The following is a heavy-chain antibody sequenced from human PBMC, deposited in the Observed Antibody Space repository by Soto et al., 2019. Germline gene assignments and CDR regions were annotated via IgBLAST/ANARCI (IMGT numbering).Heavy chain of an antibody. CDR3: ARERTATTSMDV. J-gene: IGHJ6*01. Sequence: QVQLVQSGAEVKKPGASVKVSCKASGYTFTSYDINWVRQATGQGLEWMGWMNPNSGNTGYARKFRGRANLTRDTSISTAYMELSSLRSVDTAVYYFARERTATTSMDVWGQGTTVTVSS. D-gene: IGHD1-1*01. CDR2: MNPNSGNT. V-gene: IGHV1-8*01. CDR1: GYTFTSYD.